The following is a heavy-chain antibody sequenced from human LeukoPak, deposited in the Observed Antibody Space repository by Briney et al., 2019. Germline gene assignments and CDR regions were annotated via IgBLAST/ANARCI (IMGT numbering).Heavy chain of an antibody. D-gene: IGHD3-10*01. CDR3: AREFWFGELLGSLYWYFDL. Sequence: SETLSLTCTVSGGSIISSSYYWGWIRQPPGKGLEWIGSIYYSGSSYYNPSLKSRVTISVETSRNQFSLKLSSVTAADTAVYFCAREFWFGELLGSLYWYFDLWGRGTLVTVSS. CDR1: GGSIISSSYY. V-gene: IGHV4-39*07. J-gene: IGHJ2*01. CDR2: IYYSGSS.